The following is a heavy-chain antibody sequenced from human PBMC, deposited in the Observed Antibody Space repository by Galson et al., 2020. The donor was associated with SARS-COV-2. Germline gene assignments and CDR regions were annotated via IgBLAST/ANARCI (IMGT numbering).Heavy chain of an antibody. CDR1: GGSISSGGYY. Sequence: ETSETLSLTCTVSGGSISSGGYYWSWIRQHPGKGLEWTGYIYYSGSTYYNPSLKSRVTISVDTSKNQFSLKLSSVTAADTAVYYCARAGGITMIVVVIGAFDIWGQGTMVTVSS. D-gene: IGHD3-22*01. V-gene: IGHV4-31*03. J-gene: IGHJ3*02. CDR2: IYYSGST. CDR3: ARAGGITMIVVVIGAFDI.